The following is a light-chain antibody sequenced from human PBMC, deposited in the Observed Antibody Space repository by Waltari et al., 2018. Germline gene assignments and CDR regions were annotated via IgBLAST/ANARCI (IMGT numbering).Light chain of an antibody. CDR1: SSALGSYNS. V-gene: IGLV2-14*03. J-gene: IGLJ2*01. CDR2: DVS. CDR3: SSSTSRTALL. Sequence: QSALTQPAPLFGSPGQSTTIPCPGTSSALGSYNSVSWYQQHPGEAPKLMIYDVSVRPSGVSNRFSGSKSGNTASLTISGLQAEDEADYYCSSSTSRTALLFGGGTKLTVL.